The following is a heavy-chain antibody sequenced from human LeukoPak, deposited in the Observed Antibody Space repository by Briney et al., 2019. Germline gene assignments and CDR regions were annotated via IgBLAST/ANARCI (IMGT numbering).Heavy chain of an antibody. V-gene: IGHV4-38-2*02. CDR1: GYTICSGYQ. Sequence: SETLSLTCIISGYTICSGYQWGWIRQPPGKGLEWIGSIYYSGSTYYNPSLKGRLTMSVDRSNNLFSLNLNSVTAADTAVYYCARIIAASQDVFDIWGQGTMITVSS. CDR3: ARIIAASQDVFDI. J-gene: IGHJ3*02. D-gene: IGHD6-6*01. CDR2: IYYSGST.